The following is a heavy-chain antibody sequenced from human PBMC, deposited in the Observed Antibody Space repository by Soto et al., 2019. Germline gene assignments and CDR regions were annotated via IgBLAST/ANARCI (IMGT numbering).Heavy chain of an antibody. V-gene: IGHV4-4*02. J-gene: IGHJ5*02. D-gene: IGHD2-2*01. Sequence: SDTLSSTFAFSGGSIRNSNWGRWYRKPRRNGLEWIGEIYHSGSTNYNPSLKSRVTISVDKSKNQFSLKLSSVTAADTAVYYCARGSPSAYCSSTSCYGYNWFDPWGQG. CDR1: GGSIRNSNW. CDR2: IYHSGST. CDR3: ARGSPSAYCSSTSCYGYNWFDP.